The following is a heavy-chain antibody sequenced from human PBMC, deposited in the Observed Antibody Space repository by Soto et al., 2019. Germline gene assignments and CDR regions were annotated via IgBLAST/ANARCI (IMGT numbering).Heavy chain of an antibody. V-gene: IGHV1-69*12. CDR1: GGTFSSYA. CDR3: ACPVAGDWYFDL. D-gene: IGHD6-19*01. J-gene: IGHJ2*01. Sequence: QVQLVQSGAEVKKPGSSVKVSCKASGGTFSSYAISWVRQAPGQGLEWMGGIIPIFGTANYAQKFQGRVTITEAEYTSTAYMELGSLRSEDAAVYYCACPVAGDWYFDLWGRGTLVTVSS. CDR2: IIPIFGTA.